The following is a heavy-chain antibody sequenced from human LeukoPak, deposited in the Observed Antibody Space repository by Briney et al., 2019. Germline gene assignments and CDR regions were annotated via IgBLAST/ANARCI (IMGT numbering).Heavy chain of an antibody. J-gene: IGHJ4*02. V-gene: IGHV3-48*03. Sequence: GRSLRLSCAASGFTFSSYAMHWVRQAPGKGLEWVSYISSSGSIIFYADSVKGRFTISRDNAKKSLYLQMNSLRAEDTAIYYCARGVVPPPYWGQGTLVTVSS. CDR2: ISSSGSII. CDR1: GFTFSSYA. CDR3: ARGVVPPPY. D-gene: IGHD2-2*01.